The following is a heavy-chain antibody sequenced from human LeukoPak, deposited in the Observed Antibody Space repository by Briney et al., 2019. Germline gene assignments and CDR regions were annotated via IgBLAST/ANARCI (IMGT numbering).Heavy chain of an antibody. Sequence: GGSLRLSCVVSGFSFWNYAMSWVRQAPGKGLEWVSQISGTGGATWYTSSARDRFSISRDNSKNTLYLQMTSLRAEDTAIYYCVKDPRDTYGTNWFDSWGQGTRVTVSS. V-gene: IGHV3-23*01. CDR3: VKDPRDTYGTNWFDS. CDR1: GFSFWNYA. J-gene: IGHJ5*01. CDR2: ISGTGGAT. D-gene: IGHD1-1*01.